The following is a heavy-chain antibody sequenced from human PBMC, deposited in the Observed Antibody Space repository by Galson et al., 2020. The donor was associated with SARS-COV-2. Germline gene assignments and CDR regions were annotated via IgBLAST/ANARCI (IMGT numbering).Heavy chain of an antibody. D-gene: IGHD6-19*01. Sequence: GGSLRLSCAASGFAFDEYGMSWVRQAPGKGLEWVAGMNWNGGSAGYAGSVQGRFTISRDTATNSLFLQMNSLRTEDTALYYCARDRPLAGSDFWGQGTLVTVSS. CDR1: GFAFDEYG. CDR2: MNWNGGSA. J-gene: IGHJ4*02. V-gene: IGHV3-20*04. CDR3: ARDRPLAGSDF.